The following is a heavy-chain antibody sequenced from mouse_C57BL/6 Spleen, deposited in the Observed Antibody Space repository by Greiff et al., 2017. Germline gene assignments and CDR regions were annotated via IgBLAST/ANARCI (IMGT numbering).Heavy chain of an antibody. CDR3: AREEAETAYFDV. V-gene: IGHV1-39*01. J-gene: IGHJ1*03. D-gene: IGHD1-2*01. Sequence: VQLQQSGPELVKPGASVKISCKASGYSFTDYNMNWVKQSNGKSLEWIGVITPNYGTTSYNQKFKGKATLTVDQSSSPAYMQLNSLPSGDSAVYYGAREEAETAYFDVWGTGTTVTVSS. CDR1: GYSFTDYN. CDR2: ITPNYGTT.